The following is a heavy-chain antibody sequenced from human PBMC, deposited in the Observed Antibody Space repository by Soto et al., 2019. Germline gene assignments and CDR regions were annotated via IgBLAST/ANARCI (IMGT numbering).Heavy chain of an antibody. CDR2: IYYSGST. V-gene: IGHV4-59*01. CDR1: GGSISSYY. J-gene: IGHJ6*02. CDR3: ARDKVHAIQSGDYYGMDV. D-gene: IGHD2-8*01. Sequence: PSETLSLTCTVSGGSISSYYWSWIRQPPGKGLECIGYIYYSGSTNYNPSLKSRVTISVDTSKNQFSLKLSSVTAADTAVYYCARDKVHAIQSGDYYGMDVWGQGTTVTAP.